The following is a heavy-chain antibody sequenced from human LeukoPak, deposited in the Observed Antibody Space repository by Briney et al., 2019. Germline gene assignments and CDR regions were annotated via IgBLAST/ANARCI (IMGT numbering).Heavy chain of an antibody. J-gene: IGHJ5*02. V-gene: IGHV3-23*01. CDR3: AKGPSVVVAGSWFDP. D-gene: IGHD2-15*01. CDR1: GFTFSSYA. Sequence: GGSLRLSCAASGFTFSSYAMGWVRRAPGKWMEWVSAVGGGGYSTDHADSVKGPFTTSRGHSKNTLYLRMNSLIAKDPAVYYCAKGPSVVVAGSWFDPWGQGTLVTVSS. CDR2: VGGGGYST.